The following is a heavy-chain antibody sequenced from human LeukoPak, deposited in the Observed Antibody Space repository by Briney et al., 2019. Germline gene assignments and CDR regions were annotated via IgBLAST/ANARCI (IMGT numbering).Heavy chain of an antibody. V-gene: IGHV3-30*02. CDR3: AKDPRDYYDSSGYFDY. J-gene: IGHJ4*02. CDR1: GFTFSSYG. D-gene: IGHD3-22*01. CDR2: IRCDGSNK. Sequence: GGSLRLSCAASGFTFSSYGMHWVRQAPGKGLEWVAVIRCDGSNKYYADSVKGRFTISRDNSKNTLYLQMNSLRAEDTAVYYCAKDPRDYYDSSGYFDYWGQGTLVTVSS.